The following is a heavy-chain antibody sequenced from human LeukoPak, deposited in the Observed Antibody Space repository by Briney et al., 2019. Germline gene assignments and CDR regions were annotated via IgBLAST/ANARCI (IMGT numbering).Heavy chain of an antibody. Sequence: ASVKVSCKASGYTFINYGVSWVRQAPGQGLEWMGWISPYGNTNYAQNLRGRVAMTTDTYTSTAYMDLRSLRSDDTAVYYCARTYYDILTAYPSDRYGMDVWGQGTTVTVSS. D-gene: IGHD3-9*01. V-gene: IGHV1-18*01. CDR1: GYTFINYG. CDR2: ISPYGNT. CDR3: ARTYYDILTAYPSDRYGMDV. J-gene: IGHJ6*02.